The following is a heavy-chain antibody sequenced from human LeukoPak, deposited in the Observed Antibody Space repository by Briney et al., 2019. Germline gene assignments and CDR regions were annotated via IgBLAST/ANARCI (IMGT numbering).Heavy chain of an antibody. D-gene: IGHD3-9*01. Sequence: SETLSLTCAVYGGPFSGYYWSWIRQPPGKGLEWIGEINHSGSTNYNPSLKSRVTISVDTSKNQFSLKLSSVTAADTAVYYCARGNILTGYCFDFWGQGALVTVSS. CDR3: ARGNILTGYCFDF. CDR1: GGPFSGYY. CDR2: INHSGST. V-gene: IGHV4-34*01. J-gene: IGHJ4*02.